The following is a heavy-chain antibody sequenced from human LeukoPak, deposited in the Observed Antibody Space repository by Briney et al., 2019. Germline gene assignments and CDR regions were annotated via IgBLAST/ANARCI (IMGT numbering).Heavy chain of an antibody. CDR2: IGVGGRPT. CDR1: GFSFSHYS. CDR3: AKNTWKSSDSGRGRMDV. Sequence: GGSLRLSCAASGFSFSHYSMTWARQASGKGLEWISYIGVGGRPTSYADSVKARFTISRDDAQNSLYLQMNSLRAEDTAVYYCAKNTWKSSDSGRGRMDVWGQGTTVTVSS. V-gene: IGHV3-48*01. J-gene: IGHJ6*02. D-gene: IGHD3-10*01.